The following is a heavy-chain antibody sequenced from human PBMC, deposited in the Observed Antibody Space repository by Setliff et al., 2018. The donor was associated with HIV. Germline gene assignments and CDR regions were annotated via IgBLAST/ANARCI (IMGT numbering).Heavy chain of an antibody. V-gene: IGHV4-39*01. Sequence: ASETLSLTCTVSGGSISSSSYYWGWIRQPPGKGLEWTGSIYHSGKTYYNPSLKSRVTISGDPSKNQILLRLSSVTAADTAVYYCARLSGGMVPNYWGQGTLVTVSS. D-gene: IGHD3-10*01. J-gene: IGHJ4*02. CDR3: ARLSGGMVPNY. CDR1: GGSISSSSYY. CDR2: IYHSGKT.